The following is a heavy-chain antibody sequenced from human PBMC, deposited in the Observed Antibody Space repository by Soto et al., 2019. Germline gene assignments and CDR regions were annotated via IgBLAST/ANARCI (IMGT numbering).Heavy chain of an antibody. Sequence: VKRARKTSGYTFSIYVISWGRKAPRKGLEWMGWISAYNGNTNYAQKLQGRVTMTTDTSTSTAYMELRSLRSDDTAVYYCARGVTMVRGVSTIDYWGKGTLVTVSP. D-gene: IGHD3-10*01. J-gene: IGHJ4*02. CDR1: GYTFSIYV. V-gene: IGHV1-18*01. CDR3: ARGVTMVRGVSTIDY. CDR2: ISAYNGNT.